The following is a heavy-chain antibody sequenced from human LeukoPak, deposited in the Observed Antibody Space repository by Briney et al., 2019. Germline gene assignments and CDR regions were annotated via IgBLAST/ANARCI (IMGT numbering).Heavy chain of an antibody. D-gene: IGHD4-17*01. CDR1: GGSISSGSYY. Sequence: PSETLSLTCTVSGGSISSGSYYWSWIRQPAGKGLEWIGRIYTSGSTNYNPSLKSRVTISVDTSKNQFSLRLSSVTAADTAVYFCARERFTVTTADGFDVWGQGTTVTVSS. V-gene: IGHV4-61*02. J-gene: IGHJ3*01. CDR3: ARERFTVTTADGFDV. CDR2: IYTSGST.